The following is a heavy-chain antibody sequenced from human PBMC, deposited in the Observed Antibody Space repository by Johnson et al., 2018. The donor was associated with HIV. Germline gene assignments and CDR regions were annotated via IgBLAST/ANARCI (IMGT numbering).Heavy chain of an antibody. D-gene: IGHD6-6*01. V-gene: IGHV3-30*04. CDR3: ARYSSSSSFDI. J-gene: IGHJ3*02. Sequence: QVQLVESGGDLVQPGGSLRLSCAASGFTFSDNAMHWVRQAPGKGLEWVAVISYDGSNKYYADSVKGRFTISRDNSKNTLYLEMNSLRAEDTAVYYCARYSSSSSFDIWGQGTMVTVSS. CDR2: ISYDGSNK. CDR1: GFTFSDNA.